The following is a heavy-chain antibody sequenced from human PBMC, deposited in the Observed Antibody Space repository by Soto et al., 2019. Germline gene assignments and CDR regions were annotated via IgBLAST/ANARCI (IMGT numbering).Heavy chain of an antibody. J-gene: IGHJ4*02. V-gene: IGHV4-34*01. Sequence: SETLSLTCAVYGGSVSGYFWSWIRQPPGKGLEWIGEINHSGTTSYSPSLDSRVTTSVDTSKNQFSLRLSSVTAADTAIYYCARRYCSDSYCSYFDYWGRGTMVTVSS. CDR3: ARRYCSDSYCSYFDY. CDR2: INHSGTT. CDR1: GGSVSGYF. D-gene: IGHD2-15*01.